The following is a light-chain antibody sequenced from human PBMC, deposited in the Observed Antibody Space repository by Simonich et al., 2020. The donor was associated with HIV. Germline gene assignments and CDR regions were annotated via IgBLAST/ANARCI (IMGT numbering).Light chain of an antibody. CDR2: SSS. CDR1: QTVYSTY. J-gene: IGKJ2*01. CDR3: QQYGSSPLYT. Sequence: EIVMTQSPATLSVSPGERATLSCRASQTVYSTYLAWYQQRPGQAPRLLIYSSSSRATGIPGRFSGSGSVTDFTLTISRLEPEDFAVYYCQQYGSSPLYTFGQGTKLEIK. V-gene: IGKV3-20*01.